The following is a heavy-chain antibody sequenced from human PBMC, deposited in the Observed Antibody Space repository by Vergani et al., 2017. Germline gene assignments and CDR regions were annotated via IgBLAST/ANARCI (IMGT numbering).Heavy chain of an antibody. CDR1: GGSFSGYY. CDR3: ARGYGSGSWTDY. V-gene: IGHV4-34*01. D-gene: IGHD3-10*01. J-gene: IGHJ4*02. CDR2: INHSGST. Sequence: QVQLQQWGAGLLKPSETLSLTCAVYGGSFSGYYWSWIRQPPGKGLEWIGGINHSGSTNYNPSLKSRVTISVDTSKNQFSLKLSSVTAADTAVYYCARGYGSGSWTDYWGQGTLVTVSS.